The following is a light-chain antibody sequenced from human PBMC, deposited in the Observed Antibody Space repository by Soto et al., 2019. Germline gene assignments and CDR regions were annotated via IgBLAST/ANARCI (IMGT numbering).Light chain of an antibody. J-gene: IGLJ2*01. CDR3: CSYAGSCTVV. CDR2: DVS. V-gene: IGLV2-11*01. Sequence: QSALTQPRSVSGSPGQSVTISCTGTSSDVGGYNYVSWYQQHPGKAPKIMIYDVSKRPSGVPDRFSGSKSGNTASLTISGLQAEDEADYYCCSYAGSCTVVFGGGTKLTVL. CDR1: SSDVGGYNY.